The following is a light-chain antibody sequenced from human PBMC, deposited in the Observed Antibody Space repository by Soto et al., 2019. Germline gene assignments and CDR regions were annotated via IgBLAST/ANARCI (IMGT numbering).Light chain of an antibody. V-gene: IGKV3-20*01. CDR3: QQYGGSPPT. CDR2: GTS. CDR1: QSVSSNS. J-gene: IGKJ1*01. Sequence: EIVLTQSPGTLSLSPGESATLSCRASQSVSSNSLAWYRRNPGQPPSLLIYGTSTRATGIPRRFSGSGSGTDVTLTITRLELEDFSVYYCQQYGGSPPTFGQGTKVEVK.